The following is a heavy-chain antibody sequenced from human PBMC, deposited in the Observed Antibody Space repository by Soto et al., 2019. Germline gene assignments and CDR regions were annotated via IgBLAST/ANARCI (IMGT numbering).Heavy chain of an antibody. J-gene: IGHJ4*02. V-gene: IGHV1-46*03. CDR1: GYTFTSYY. D-gene: IGHD6-13*01. CDR2: INPSGGST. Sequence: GASVKVSCKASGYTFTSYYMHWVRQAPGQGLEWMGIINPSGGSTSYAQKLQGRVTMTRDTSTSTVYMELSSLRSEDTAVYYCGRERDSSAPNRGDYFDYWGQGTLITVSS. CDR3: GRERDSSAPNRGDYFDY.